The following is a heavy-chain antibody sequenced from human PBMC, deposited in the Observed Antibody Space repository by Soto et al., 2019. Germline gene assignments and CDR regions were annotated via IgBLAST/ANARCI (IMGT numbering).Heavy chain of an antibody. J-gene: IGHJ4*02. CDR1: GGSISSGGYY. CDR3: ARATPGVTFGGVIVNSEPTIDY. V-gene: IGHV4-31*03. CDR2: IYYSGST. D-gene: IGHD3-16*02. Sequence: SETLSLTCTVSGGSISSGGYYWSWIRQHPGKGLEWIGYIYYSGSTYYNPSLKSRVTISVDTSKNQFSLKLSSVTAADTAVYYCARATPGVTFGGVIVNSEPTIDYWGQGTLVTVSS.